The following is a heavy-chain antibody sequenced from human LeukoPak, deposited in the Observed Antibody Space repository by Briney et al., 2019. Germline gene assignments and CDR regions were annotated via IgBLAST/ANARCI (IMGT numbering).Heavy chain of an antibody. Sequence: ASVKVSCKASGYTFASYAMHWVRQAPGQRLEWMGWINAGNGNTKYSQKFQGRVTITRDTSASTAYMELSSLRSEDTAVYYCATSYGSGSYTPINWGQGTLVTVSS. CDR3: ATSYGSGSYTPIN. J-gene: IGHJ4*02. CDR1: GYTFASYA. CDR2: INAGNGNT. V-gene: IGHV1-3*01. D-gene: IGHD3-10*01.